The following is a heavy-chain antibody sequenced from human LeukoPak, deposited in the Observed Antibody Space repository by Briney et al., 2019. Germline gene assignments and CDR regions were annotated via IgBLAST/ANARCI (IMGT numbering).Heavy chain of an antibody. Sequence: ASVKVSCKASGYTFITYGISWVRQAPGQGLEWMGWISAYSGIANYAQKLQGRVTMTTDTSTSTAYMELRSLRSDDTAVYYCARDRGSGSYYPRFDYWGQGTLDTVSS. CDR3: ARDRGSGSYYPRFDY. J-gene: IGHJ4*02. V-gene: IGHV1-18*01. D-gene: IGHD3-10*01. CDR1: GYTFITYG. CDR2: ISAYSGIA.